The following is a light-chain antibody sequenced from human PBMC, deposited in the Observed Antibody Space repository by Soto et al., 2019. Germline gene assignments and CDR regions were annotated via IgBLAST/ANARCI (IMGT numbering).Light chain of an antibody. CDR1: QGIRTA. J-gene: IGKJ1*01. CDR2: AAS. Sequence: IQMTQSPSSLSASVGDRVTITCRASQGIRTALGWYQQKPGKATKLLIYAASSLQSGVPSRFSGSGSGTDFTLTISSLQTEDFATYYCLQDYNYPWTFGQGTKVEIK. CDR3: LQDYNYPWT. V-gene: IGKV1-6*01.